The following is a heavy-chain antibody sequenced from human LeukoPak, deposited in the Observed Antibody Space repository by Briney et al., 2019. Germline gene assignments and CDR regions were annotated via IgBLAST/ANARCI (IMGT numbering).Heavy chain of an antibody. CDR1: GYTFNIYA. CDR2: INTDNSNT. J-gene: IGHJ4*02. V-gene: IGHV1-3*04. CDR3: TRRWSTAEDGGCFDY. D-gene: IGHD6-6*01. Sequence: ASVKVSCKASGYTFNIYAMHWVRQAPGQRLEWIGWINTDNSNTKYSQKSQGRVTITRDISASTAYLELSSLRSEDTALYYCTRRWSTAEDGGCFDYWGQGTLVTVSS.